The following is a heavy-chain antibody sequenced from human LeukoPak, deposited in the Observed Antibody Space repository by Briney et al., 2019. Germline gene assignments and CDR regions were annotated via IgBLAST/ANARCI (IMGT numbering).Heavy chain of an antibody. CDR2: IKSNSDSGTT. V-gene: IGHV3-15*01. J-gene: IGHJ3*02. CDR3: TTAPSAFDI. CDR1: ELTFSNAW. D-gene: IGHD2-2*01. Sequence: PGGSLRLSCAASELTFSNAWMSWVRQAPGKGLEWVGRIKSNSDSGTTDYAAPVKGRFTISRDDSKNTLSLQMNSLKTEDTAVYYCTTAPSAFDIWGQGTMVTVSS.